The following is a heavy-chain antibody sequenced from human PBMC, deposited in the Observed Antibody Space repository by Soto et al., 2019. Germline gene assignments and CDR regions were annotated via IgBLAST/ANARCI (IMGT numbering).Heavy chain of an antibody. CDR2: VRGNGSAT. D-gene: IGHD2-8*01. Sequence: GGSLRLSCAASGFTFSTYAMTWVRQAPGKGLEWVSSVRGNGSATYYADSVKGRFTISRDNSKNTLYLQMNSLRAEDTAVYYCAKDPVYADRRVDKWFDPWGQGTLVTVSS. CDR3: AKDPVYADRRVDKWFDP. V-gene: IGHV3-23*01. CDR1: GFTFSTYA. J-gene: IGHJ5*02.